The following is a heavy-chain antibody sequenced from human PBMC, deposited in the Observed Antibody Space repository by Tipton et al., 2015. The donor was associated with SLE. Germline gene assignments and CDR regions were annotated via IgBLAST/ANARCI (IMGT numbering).Heavy chain of an antibody. V-gene: IGHV4-31*03. CDR2: IFDSGTT. CDR3: ARYYYDSTGDCLFDY. D-gene: IGHD3-22*01. Sequence: TLSLTCTVSSGSISSGGHYWSWIRQHPGKGLEWMGYIFDSGTTYHNPSLDRRLTISLDMSEKQFSLKLSSVTAADTAVYYCARYYYDSTGDCLFDYWGQGTLVIVSS. CDR1: SGSISSGGHY. J-gene: IGHJ4*02.